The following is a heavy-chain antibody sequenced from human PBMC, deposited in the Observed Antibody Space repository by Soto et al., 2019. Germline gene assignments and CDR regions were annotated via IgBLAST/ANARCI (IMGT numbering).Heavy chain of an antibody. CDR1: GFTFSRCG. Sequence: QVQLVESGGGVVQPGRSLRLSCAASGFTFSRCGMHWVRQAPGKGLEWVAVISYDGSDKYYADSVKGRFTISRDNSKNTLFLQMNSLRAEDTAVYYCVKDRSSSWSWDYWGQGTLVTVSS. V-gene: IGHV3-30*18. CDR3: VKDRSSSWSWDY. J-gene: IGHJ4*02. D-gene: IGHD6-13*01. CDR2: ISYDGSDK.